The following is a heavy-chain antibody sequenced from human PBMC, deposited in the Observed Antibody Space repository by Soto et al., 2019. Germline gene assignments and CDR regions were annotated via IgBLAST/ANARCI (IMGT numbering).Heavy chain of an antibody. CDR1: GYTFTSYD. Sequence: GASVKVSCKASGYTFTSYDINWVRQATGQGLEWMGWMNPNSGNTGYAQKFQGRVTMTRNTSISTAYMELSSLRSEDTAVYYCARIGYDFWSGYYSNYYYYGMDVWGQGTTVTVSS. CDR2: MNPNSGNT. D-gene: IGHD3-3*01. V-gene: IGHV1-8*01. CDR3: ARIGYDFWSGYYSNYYYYGMDV. J-gene: IGHJ6*02.